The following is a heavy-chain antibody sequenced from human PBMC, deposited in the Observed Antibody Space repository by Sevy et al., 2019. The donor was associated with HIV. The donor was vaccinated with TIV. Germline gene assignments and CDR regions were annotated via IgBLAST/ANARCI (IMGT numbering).Heavy chain of an antibody. CDR3: TTDSINRGLSALLDY. V-gene: IGHV3-15*01. J-gene: IGHJ4*02. Sequence: AGSLRLSCAASGFTFSNAWMSWVHQAPGKELEWVGRIQSKTDGGTTDYAAPVKGRFTISRDDSKNTLYLQMNSLKTADTAIYYCTTDSINRGLSALLDYWGQGTLVTVSS. CDR2: IQSKTDGGTT. D-gene: IGHD3-10*01. CDR1: GFTFSNAW.